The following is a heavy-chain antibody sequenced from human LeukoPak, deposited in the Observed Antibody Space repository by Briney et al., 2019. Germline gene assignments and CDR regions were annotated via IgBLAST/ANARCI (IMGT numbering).Heavy chain of an antibody. CDR2: TYYRSKWHN. D-gene: IGHD3-22*01. Sequence: SQTLSLTCAISGDSVSSNSAAWNWIRQSPSRGLEWLGRTYYRSKWHNDYAVSVKSRITINPDTSKNQFSLQLNSVTPEDTAVYYCAREETYYYDSSGYDDYWGQGTLVTVSS. J-gene: IGHJ4*02. V-gene: IGHV6-1*01. CDR3: AREETYYYDSSGYDDY. CDR1: GDSVSSNSAA.